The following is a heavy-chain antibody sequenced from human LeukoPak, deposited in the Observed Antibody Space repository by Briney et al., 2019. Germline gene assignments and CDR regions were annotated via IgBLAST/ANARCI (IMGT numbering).Heavy chain of an antibody. CDR2: IIPIFGTA. D-gene: IGHD1-26*01. Sequence: GASVKVSCKASGGTFSSYAISWVRQAPGQGLEWMGGIIPIFGTANYAQKFQGRVTMTEDTSTDTAYMELSSLRSEDTAVYYCATGVGARVYYYYGMDVWGQGTTVTVSS. CDR3: ATGVGARVYYYYGMDV. CDR1: GGTFSSYA. V-gene: IGHV1-69*06. J-gene: IGHJ6*02.